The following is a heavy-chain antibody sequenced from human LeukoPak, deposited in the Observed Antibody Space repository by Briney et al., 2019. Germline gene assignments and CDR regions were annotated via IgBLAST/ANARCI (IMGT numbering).Heavy chain of an antibody. CDR1: GYSFSNYW. D-gene: IGHD4-11*01. J-gene: IGHJ4*02. CDR2: IYPGDSDT. Sequence: PGESLKIPCKASGYSFSNYWIGWVRQMPGKGLEWMGIIYPGDSDTRYSLSFQGQVTISADKSITTGYLQWSSLKASDTAMYYCARAPTSVSNPYYFDYWGQGALVTVSS. CDR3: ARAPTSVSNPYYFDY. V-gene: IGHV5-51*03.